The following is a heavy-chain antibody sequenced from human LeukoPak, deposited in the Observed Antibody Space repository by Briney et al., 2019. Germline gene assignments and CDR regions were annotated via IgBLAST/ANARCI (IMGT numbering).Heavy chain of an antibody. V-gene: IGHV3-30-3*01. CDR3: ASDSCSDGSCYAVY. D-gene: IGHD2-15*01. CDR2: ISYDGNNK. CDR1: GFIFSDYA. Sequence: GGSLRLSCAASGFIFSDYAMNWVRQAPGQGLEWVAVISYDGNNKHYADSVKGRFTISRDNSKNTLYLQMSSLRPGDTAVYYCASDSCSDGSCYAVYWGQGSLVTVSS. J-gene: IGHJ4*02.